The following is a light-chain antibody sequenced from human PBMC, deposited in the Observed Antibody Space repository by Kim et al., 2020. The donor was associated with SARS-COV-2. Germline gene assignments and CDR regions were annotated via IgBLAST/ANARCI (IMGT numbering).Light chain of an antibody. CDR3: QQYNDWPYT. CDR1: QSVSGF. Sequence: EIVMTQSPATLSVSPGERATLSCRASQSVSGFLGWYPQKPGQSTRLLLYGASTRATGIPARFSDSGSGTEFTLTISSLQSEDLAVYYCQQYNDWPYTFGQGTKLEI. CDR2: GAS. J-gene: IGKJ2*01. V-gene: IGKV3-15*01.